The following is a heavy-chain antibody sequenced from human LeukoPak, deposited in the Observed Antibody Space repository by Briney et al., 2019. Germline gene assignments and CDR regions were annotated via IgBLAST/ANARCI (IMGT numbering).Heavy chain of an antibody. CDR3: AKDYGDYPKRFDY. J-gene: IGHJ4*02. Sequence: PGRSLRLSCAAPGFTFDDYAMHWVRQAPGKGLEWVSGISWNSGSIGYADSVKGRFTISRDNAKNSLYLQMNSLRAEDTALYYCAKDYGDYPKRFDYWGQGTLVTVSS. D-gene: IGHD4-17*01. V-gene: IGHV3-9*01. CDR1: GFTFDDYA. CDR2: ISWNSGSI.